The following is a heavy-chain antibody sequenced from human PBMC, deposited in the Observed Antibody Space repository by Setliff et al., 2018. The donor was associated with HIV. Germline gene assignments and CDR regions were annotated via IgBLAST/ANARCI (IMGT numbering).Heavy chain of an antibody. CDR2: ISWDGGST. Sequence: GGSLRLSCAASGFTFDDYTMHWVRQAPGKGLEWVSLISWDGGSTYYADSVKGRFSISRDNAKNTLYLRMNSLRAEDTAVYYCAQAQTSVSGSYYQYLQHWGQGTLVTVSS. CDR3: AQAQTSVSGSYYQYLQH. J-gene: IGHJ1*01. CDR1: GFTFDDYT. D-gene: IGHD3-10*01. V-gene: IGHV3-43*01.